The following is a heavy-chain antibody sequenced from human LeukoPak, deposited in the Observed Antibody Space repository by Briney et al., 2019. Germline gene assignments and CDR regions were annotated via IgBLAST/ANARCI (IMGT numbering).Heavy chain of an antibody. Sequence: SETLSLTCTVSGGSISSYYWSWIRQPPGKGLEWIGYIYYSGSTNYNPSLKSRVTISVDTSKIQFSLKLSSVTAADTAVYYCARLRYYDSSGYYDFDYWGQGTLVTVSS. D-gene: IGHD3-22*01. CDR1: GGSISSYY. CDR2: IYYSGST. V-gene: IGHV4-59*08. J-gene: IGHJ4*02. CDR3: ARLRYYDSSGYYDFDY.